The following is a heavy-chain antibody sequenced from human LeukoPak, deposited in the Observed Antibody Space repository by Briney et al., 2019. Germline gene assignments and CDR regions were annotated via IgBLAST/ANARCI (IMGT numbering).Heavy chain of an antibody. Sequence: GGSLRLSCAASGFTFSSYDMHWVRQATGKGLEWVSGIGTTGDTYYPGSVKGRFTISRENAKNSLYLQMNSLRAGDTAVYYCARGMGATTQSLFDQWGQGTLVTVAS. J-gene: IGHJ4*02. V-gene: IGHV3-13*04. CDR1: GFTFSSYD. D-gene: IGHD1-26*01. CDR2: IGTTGDT. CDR3: ARGMGATTQSLFDQ.